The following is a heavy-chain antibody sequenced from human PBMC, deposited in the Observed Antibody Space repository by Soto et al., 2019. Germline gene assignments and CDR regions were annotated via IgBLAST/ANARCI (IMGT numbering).Heavy chain of an antibody. D-gene: IGHD1-1*01. CDR2: IAYDGSNR. J-gene: IGHJ5*02. CDR1: GFSISSSA. Sequence: QVQLVESGGGVVQPGRSLRLSCAASGFSISSSAMHWVRQAPGKGLEWVAVIAYDGSNRWYADSAKGRFTISRDNSKNTVYLQMSSLRGEDTAVYYCASDLQAGTDNVNWFAPWGQGTLVTVSS. CDR3: ASDLQAGTDNVNWFAP. V-gene: IGHV3-30*04.